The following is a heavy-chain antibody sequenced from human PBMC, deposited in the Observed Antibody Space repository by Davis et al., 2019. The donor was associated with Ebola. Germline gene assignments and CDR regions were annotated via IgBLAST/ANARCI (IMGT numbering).Heavy chain of an antibody. J-gene: IGHJ5*02. CDR3: ARERDPRKNVLVRPMGRWFDP. D-gene: IGHD2-8*01. CDR2: TNQIGTT. V-gene: IGHV4-34*01. Sequence: PSETLSPTCAVSGGSLSGYYWTWIRQPPGNGLEWIGETNQIGTTRLNPSLKSRVNLSVDTSKKQFSLKMSSVTAADTAVYYCARERDPRKNVLVRPMGRWFDPWGQGTLVTVSS. CDR1: GGSLSGYY.